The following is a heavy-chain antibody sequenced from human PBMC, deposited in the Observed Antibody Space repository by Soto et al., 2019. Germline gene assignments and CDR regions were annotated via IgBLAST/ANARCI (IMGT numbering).Heavy chain of an antibody. D-gene: IGHD6-13*01. J-gene: IGHJ6*02. CDR1: GFTFSSYS. Sequence: PGGSLRLSCAASGFTFSSYSMNWVRQPQGKGLEWVSSISSSSSYIYYADSVKGRFTISRDNAKNSLYLQMNSLRAEDTAVYYCARWTDRTRLGSSWNYYGMDVWGQGTTVTAP. CDR3: ARWTDRTRLGSSWNYYGMDV. CDR2: ISSSSSYI. V-gene: IGHV3-21*01.